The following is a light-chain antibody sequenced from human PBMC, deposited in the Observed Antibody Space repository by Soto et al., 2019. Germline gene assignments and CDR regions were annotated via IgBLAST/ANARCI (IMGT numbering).Light chain of an antibody. CDR3: QQLNSYQWT. V-gene: IGKV1-9*01. Sequence: IQLTQSPSSLSASVGDRVTITCRASQGISSYLAWYQQKPGKAPKLPIYAASTLQSGVPSRFSGSGSGTDFTLTISSLQPEDFATYYCQQLNSYQWTFGQGTKVEIK. CDR1: QGISSY. CDR2: AAS. J-gene: IGKJ1*01.